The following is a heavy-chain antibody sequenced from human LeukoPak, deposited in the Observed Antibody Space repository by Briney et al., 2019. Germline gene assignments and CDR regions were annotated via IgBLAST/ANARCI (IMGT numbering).Heavy chain of an antibody. CDR2: INWSGGST. CDR1: GFTFDDYG. J-gene: IGHJ3*02. Sequence: GGSLRLSCAASGFTFDDYGMSWVRQAPGKGLEWVSGINWSGGSTGYADSVKGRFTISRDNAKNSLYLQMNSLRAEDTALYYCARRGGCSGGSCYSAFDIWGQGTMVTVSS. V-gene: IGHV3-20*04. CDR3: ARRGGCSGGSCYSAFDI. D-gene: IGHD2-15*01.